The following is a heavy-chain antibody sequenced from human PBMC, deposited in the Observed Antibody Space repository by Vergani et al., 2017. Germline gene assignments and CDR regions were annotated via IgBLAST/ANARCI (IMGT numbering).Heavy chain of an antibody. CDR3: VKDAGSYENFFDS. Sequence: QVQLVESGGGVVQRGGSLRLSCPTSGFTLSNYDMQWIRQGPGKGLEFVAFIQFDGSNQYYADSVKGRFTLSRDFSKNTLYLQMTSLRPEDTATYYCVKDAGSYENFFDSWGQGTLVTVSS. CDR2: IQFDGSNQ. J-gene: IGHJ4*02. CDR1: GFTLSNYD. V-gene: IGHV3-30*02. D-gene: IGHD1-26*01.